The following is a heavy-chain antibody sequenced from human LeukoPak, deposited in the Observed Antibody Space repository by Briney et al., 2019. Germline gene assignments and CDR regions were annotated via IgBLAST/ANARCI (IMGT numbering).Heavy chain of an antibody. CDR1: GFTFSSYA. Sequence: PGGSLRLSCAASGFTFSSYAMNWVRQAPGKGLEWVAVISYDGSNKYYADSVKGRFTISRDNSKNTLYLQMNSLRAEDTAVYYCARVGIAVAGNGGAFDIWGQGTMVTVSS. V-gene: IGHV3-30*04. D-gene: IGHD6-19*01. CDR2: ISYDGSNK. CDR3: ARVGIAVAGNGGAFDI. J-gene: IGHJ3*02.